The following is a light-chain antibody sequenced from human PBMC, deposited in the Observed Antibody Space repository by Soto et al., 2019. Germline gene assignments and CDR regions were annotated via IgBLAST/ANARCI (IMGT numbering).Light chain of an antibody. CDR2: DVS. CDR3: SSYTSSSTLVV. CDR1: GSDVGGYNY. J-gene: IGLJ2*01. V-gene: IGLV2-14*01. Sequence: QSVLTQPASVSGSPGQWLTISCTGTGSDVGGYNYVSWYQPHPGKAPKLMIYDVSNRPSGVSNRFSGSKSGNTASLTISGLQAEDEADYYCSSYTSSSTLVVFGGGTKLTVL.